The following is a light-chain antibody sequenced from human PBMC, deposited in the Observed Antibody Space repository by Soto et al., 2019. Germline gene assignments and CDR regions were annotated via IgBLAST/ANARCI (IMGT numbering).Light chain of an antibody. CDR1: QTISTS. Sequence: DIQMTQSPSSLSSSIGDRVTISCRASQTISTSLNWYQQKPGKAPKLLIYAASRLQSGVPSTFSGSGSGTDFTLTISSLQPADFATYYCQQSYNPPFTFGPGTKVDFK. CDR3: QQSYNPPFT. J-gene: IGKJ3*01. CDR2: AAS. V-gene: IGKV1-39*01.